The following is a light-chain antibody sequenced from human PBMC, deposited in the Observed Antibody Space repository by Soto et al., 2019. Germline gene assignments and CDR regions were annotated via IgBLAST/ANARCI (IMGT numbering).Light chain of an antibody. V-gene: IGKV1D-16*01. CDR2: AAS. J-gene: IGKJ1*01. CDR3: QQYNSYSWT. CDR1: QGINSW. Sequence: EIQMTQSPSSVSASVGDRVTMTCRASQGINSWLAWYQQKPGKAPKLLIYAASNLQSGVPSRFSGSGSGTEFTLTISSLQPDDFATYYCQQYNSYSWTFGQGTKVDIK.